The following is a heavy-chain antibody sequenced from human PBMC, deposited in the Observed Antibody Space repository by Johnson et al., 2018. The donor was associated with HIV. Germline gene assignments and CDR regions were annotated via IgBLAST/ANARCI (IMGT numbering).Heavy chain of an antibody. J-gene: IGHJ3*02. CDR2: ISYDGSNK. V-gene: IGHV3-30*19. CDR3: ARASSGYYSDAFDI. Sequence: VPLVESGGGVVQPGGSLRLSCAASGFTFSSYGMHWVRQAPGKGLEWVAFISYDGSNKYYADSVKGRFTISRENSKNTLYLQMNSLRAEDTAVYYCARASSGYYSDAFDIWGQGTMVTVSS. D-gene: IGHD3-22*01. CDR1: GFTFSSYG.